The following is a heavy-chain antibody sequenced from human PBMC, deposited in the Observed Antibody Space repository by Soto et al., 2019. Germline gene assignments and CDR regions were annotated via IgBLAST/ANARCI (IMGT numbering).Heavy chain of an antibody. CDR1: GFSLTTRGVG. D-gene: IGHD5-18*01. Sequence: SGPTLVNPTQTLTLTCTFSGFSLTTRGVGVGWIRQPPGKALEWLALIYWDDDEGYSPSLKSRLTITKDTSKTQVVLTMINMDPVDTATYYCAHRPRGYSYHFDYWGQGTLVTVSS. CDR2: IYWDDDE. CDR3: AHRPRGYSYHFDY. J-gene: IGHJ4*02. V-gene: IGHV2-5*02.